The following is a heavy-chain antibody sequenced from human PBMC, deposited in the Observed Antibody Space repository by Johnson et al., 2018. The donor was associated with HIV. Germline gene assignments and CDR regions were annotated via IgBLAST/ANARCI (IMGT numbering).Heavy chain of an antibody. CDR1: GFTFSSYG. V-gene: IGHV3-30*02. CDR2: IRYDGSNK. D-gene: IGHD6-19*01. CDR3: AKALARYSSGWHDAFDI. J-gene: IGHJ3*02. Sequence: QVQVVESGGGVVQPGGSLRLSCAASGFTFSSYGMHWVRQAPGKGLEWVAFIRYDGSNKYYADSVKGRFTISRDNSKNTLYLQMNSLRAEDTAVYYCAKALARYSSGWHDAFDIWGQGTMVTVSS.